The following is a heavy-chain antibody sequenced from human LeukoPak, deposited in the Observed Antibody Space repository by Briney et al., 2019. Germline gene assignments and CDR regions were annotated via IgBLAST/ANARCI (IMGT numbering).Heavy chain of an antibody. CDR2: INPNSGGT. CDR3: ARVTVAATRVYYFDY. Sequence: ASEKVSCKASGYTFTGYYMHWARQAPGQGLEWMGWINPNSGGTNYAQKFQGRVTMTRDTSISTAYMELSRLRSDDTAVYYCARVTVAATRVYYFDYWGQGTLVTVSS. D-gene: IGHD2-15*01. CDR1: GYTFTGYY. V-gene: IGHV1-2*02. J-gene: IGHJ4*02.